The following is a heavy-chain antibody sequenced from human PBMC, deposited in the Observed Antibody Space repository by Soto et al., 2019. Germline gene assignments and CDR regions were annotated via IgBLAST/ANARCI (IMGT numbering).Heavy chain of an antibody. CDR1: GGSVNSGGYY. Sequence: QVQLQESGPGLVKPSQTLSLTCTVSGGSVNSGGYYWSWIRQYPGKGLEWIGYIFYSWSTYYNPSLESRVTISLDTSKNQFSLKLSSVTAADTAVYFCARTATGGELPVAYWGQGNLVTVSS. CDR2: IFYSWST. V-gene: IGHV4-31*03. D-gene: IGHD2-8*02. J-gene: IGHJ4*02. CDR3: ARTATGGELPVAY.